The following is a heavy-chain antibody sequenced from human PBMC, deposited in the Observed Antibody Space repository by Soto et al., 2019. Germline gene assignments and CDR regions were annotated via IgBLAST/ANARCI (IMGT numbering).Heavy chain of an antibody. Sequence: DVQLLESGGDLVQPGGSLRLSCIASGFTFRNYAMAWVRQAPGEDLEWVSAIGTSGTPTLYADSVKSRFSISRDDSRNTVSQQMNSLGVEDTATYYCTRILWSSRRDALDIWGQGTTVTVSS. D-gene: IGHD2-21*01. CDR1: GFTFRNYA. CDR3: TRILWSSRRDALDI. J-gene: IGHJ6*02. V-gene: IGHV3-23*01. CDR2: IGTSGTPT.